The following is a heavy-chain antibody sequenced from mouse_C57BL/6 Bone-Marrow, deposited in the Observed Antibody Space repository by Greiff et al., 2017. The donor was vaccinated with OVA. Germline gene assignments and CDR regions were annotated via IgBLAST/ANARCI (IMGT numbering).Heavy chain of an antibody. D-gene: IGHD2-1*01. Sequence: EVQLQESGGGLVQPGGSLKLSCAASGFTFSDYGMAWVRQAPRKGPEWVAFISNLAYSIYYADTVTGRFTISRENAKNTLYLEMSSLRSEDTAMYYCARLGNYSWYFDVWGTGTTVTVSS. V-gene: IGHV5-15*01. J-gene: IGHJ1*03. CDR1: GFTFSDYG. CDR2: ISNLAYSI. CDR3: ARLGNYSWYFDV.